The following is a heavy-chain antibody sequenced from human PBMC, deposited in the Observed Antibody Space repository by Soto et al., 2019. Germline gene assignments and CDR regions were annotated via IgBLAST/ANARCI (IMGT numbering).Heavy chain of an antibody. J-gene: IGHJ6*02. D-gene: IGHD3-10*01. CDR2: INHSGST. CDR1: GGSFSGYY. V-gene: IGHV4-34*01. Sequence: SETLSLTCAVYGGSFSGYYWSWIRQPPGKGLEWIGEINHSGSTNYSPSFQGQVTISADKSINTAYLQWSSLKASDTAMYYCARLDSGAATYYYYGLDVWGQGTTVTVSS. CDR3: ARLDSGAATYYYYGLDV.